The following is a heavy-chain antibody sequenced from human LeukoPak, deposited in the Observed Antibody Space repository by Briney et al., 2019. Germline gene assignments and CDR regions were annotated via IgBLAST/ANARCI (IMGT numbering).Heavy chain of an antibody. CDR1: GGSLSGYY. Sequence: SETLSLTCAVYGGSLSGYYWSWIRQPPGKGLEWIGEINHSGSTNYNPSLKSRVTISVDTSKNQFSLKLSSVTAADTAVYYCARENGGNRPFDYWGQGTLVTVSS. CDR3: ARENGGNRPFDY. CDR2: INHSGST. J-gene: IGHJ4*02. D-gene: IGHD4-23*01. V-gene: IGHV4-34*01.